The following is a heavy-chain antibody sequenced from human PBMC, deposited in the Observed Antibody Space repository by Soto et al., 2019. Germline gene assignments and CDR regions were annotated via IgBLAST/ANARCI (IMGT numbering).Heavy chain of an antibody. CDR3: ARSTYYYDSSGYYPFDY. V-gene: IGHV3-48*03. Sequence: EVQLVESGGGLVQPGGSLRLSCAASGFTFSSYEMNWVRQAPGKGLEWVSYISSSGSTIYYADSVKGRFTISRDNAKNSLYLQMNSLRAEDTAVYYCARSTYYYDSSGYYPFDYWGQGTLVTVSS. CDR1: GFTFSSYE. D-gene: IGHD3-22*01. CDR2: ISSSGSTI. J-gene: IGHJ4*02.